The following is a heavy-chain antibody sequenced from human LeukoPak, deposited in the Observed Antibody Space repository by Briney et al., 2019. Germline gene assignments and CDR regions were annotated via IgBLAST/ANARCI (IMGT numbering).Heavy chain of an antibody. D-gene: IGHD2-15*01. Sequence: SETLSLTCTVSGGSISSYYWSWIRQPAGKGLEWIGRIYTSGSTNYNPSLKSRVTMSVDTSKNQFSLKLSSVTAADTAVYYCARDGPDIVVVAPLHYWGQGTLVTVSS. CDR3: ARDGPDIVVVAPLHY. J-gene: IGHJ4*02. CDR2: IYTSGST. CDR1: GGSISSYY. V-gene: IGHV4-4*07.